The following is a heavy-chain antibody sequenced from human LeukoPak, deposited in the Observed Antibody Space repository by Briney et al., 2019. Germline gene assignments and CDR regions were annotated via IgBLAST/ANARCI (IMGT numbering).Heavy chain of an antibody. V-gene: IGHV4-4*07. CDR3: ARAHTLSCSGGACPYFLDY. CDR1: GGSISGYH. J-gene: IGHJ4*02. D-gene: IGHD2-15*01. Sequence: PTETLSLTCTVSGGSISGYHWSWIRQPAGKGLEWIGRYYNSGNTNYNNYNPSLDSRVTMAVDTSKNQFSLRLSSVTAADTAVYYCARAHTLSCSGGACPYFLDYWGQGTLVTV. CDR2: YYNSGNTNYN.